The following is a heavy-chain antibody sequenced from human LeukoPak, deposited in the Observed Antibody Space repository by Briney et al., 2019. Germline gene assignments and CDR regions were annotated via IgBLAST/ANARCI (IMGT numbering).Heavy chain of an antibody. J-gene: IGHJ4*02. CDR1: GYSFTTYR. D-gene: IGHD3-10*01. V-gene: IGHV5-10-1*01. CDR2: IDPRDSYS. CDR3: ARHGGGFDY. Sequence: RGESLKISCKGSGYSFTTYRISWVRQMPGKGLEWMGTIDPRDSYSNYSPSFQGHVTISADKSISTASLQWSSLKASDTAMYYCARHGGGFDYWGQGTLVTVSS.